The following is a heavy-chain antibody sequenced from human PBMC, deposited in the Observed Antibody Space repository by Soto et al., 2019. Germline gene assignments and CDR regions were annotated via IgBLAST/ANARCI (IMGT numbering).Heavy chain of an antibody. CDR2: INHSGST. J-gene: IGHJ4*02. D-gene: IGHD3-16*02. CDR1: GGSFSGYY. V-gene: IGHV4-34*01. CDR3: ARYWKYDYVWGSYRPHDLFDY. Sequence: QVQLQQWGAGLLKPSETLSLTCAVYGGSFSGYYWSWIRQPPGKGLEWIGEINHSGSTNYNPSLKSRVTISVDTSKNQFSLKLSSVTAADTAVYYCARYWKYDYVWGSYRPHDLFDYWGQGTLVTVSS.